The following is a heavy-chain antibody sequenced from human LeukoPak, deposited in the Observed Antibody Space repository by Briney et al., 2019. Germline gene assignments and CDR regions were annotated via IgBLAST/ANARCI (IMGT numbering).Heavy chain of an antibody. CDR2: IIPIFGTA. CDR3: ARDLWGLGGYSSSFDY. V-gene: IGHV1-69*13. J-gene: IGHJ4*02. Sequence: SVKVSCKASGGTFSSYAISWVRQAPGQGLEWMGGIIPIFGTANYAQKFQGRVTITADESTSTAYMELSSLRSEDTAVYYCARDLWGLGGYSSSFDYWGQGTLVTVSS. CDR1: GGTFSSYA. D-gene: IGHD6-6*01.